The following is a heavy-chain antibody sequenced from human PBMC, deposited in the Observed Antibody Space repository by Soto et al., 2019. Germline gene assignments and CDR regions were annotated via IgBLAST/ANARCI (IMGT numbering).Heavy chain of an antibody. D-gene: IGHD4-17*01. CDR3: AKTTGLYLAYGMDV. J-gene: IGHJ6*02. CDR2: ISWNSGSI. CDR1: GFTFDDYA. V-gene: IGHV3-9*01. Sequence: EVQLVESGGGLVQPGRSLILSCAASGFTFDDYAMHWVRRVPGKGLEWVSGISWNSGSIGYADSVKGRFTISRDNAKNTLFLQMKSLRPEDSALYYCAKTTGLYLAYGMDVWGQGTTVTVSS.